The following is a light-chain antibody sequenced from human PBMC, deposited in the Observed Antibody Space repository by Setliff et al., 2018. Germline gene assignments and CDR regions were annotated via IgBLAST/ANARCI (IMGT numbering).Light chain of an antibody. CDR3: QKYKTAPRT. CDR2: GAS. Sequence: DIQMTQSPSSLAASVGDRVTITCRASQDIDNYLAWYQQKPGKVPTLLIHGASTLQSGAPSRFSGGGSGTDFTLTISSLQPEDVATYYCQKYKTAPRTVGQGTKVDIK. J-gene: IGKJ1*01. CDR1: QDIDNY. V-gene: IGKV1-27*01.